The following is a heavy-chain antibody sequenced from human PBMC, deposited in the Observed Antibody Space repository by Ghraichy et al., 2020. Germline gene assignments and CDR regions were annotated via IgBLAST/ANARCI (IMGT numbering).Heavy chain of an antibody. Sequence: SETLSLTCAVYGGSFSDYYWTWIRQPPGNGLELIGKINHSGRTNYNPSLKLRLSISVDTSKSQFYLKLSSVTAADTAVYYCARGKYYSCSALSPFDYWGQGTLVTVSS. V-gene: IGHV4-34*01. CDR1: GGSFSDYY. CDR3: ARGKYYSCSALSPFDY. CDR2: INHSGRT. J-gene: IGHJ4*02. D-gene: IGHD3-10*01.